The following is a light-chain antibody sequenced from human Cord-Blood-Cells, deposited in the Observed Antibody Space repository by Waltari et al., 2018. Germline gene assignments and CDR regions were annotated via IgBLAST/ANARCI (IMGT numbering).Light chain of an antibody. CDR3: QKYNSAPRT. Sequence: YMTTTPSALTASVGDRVTITCRASQGIRNYLAWYQQKPGKVPKLLIYAASTLQSGVPSRFSGSGSGTDFTLTISSLQPEDVATYYCQKYNSAPRTFGQGTKVEIK. CDR1: QGIRNY. V-gene: IGKV1-27*01. CDR2: AAS. J-gene: IGKJ1*01.